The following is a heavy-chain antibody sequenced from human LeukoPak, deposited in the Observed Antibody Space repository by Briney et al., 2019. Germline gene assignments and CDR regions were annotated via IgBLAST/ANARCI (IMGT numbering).Heavy chain of an antibody. V-gene: IGHV4-61*02. CDR2: IYTTGST. CDR3: ASSIDYYDSSGPSVVRVAGVFDY. Sequence: PSQTLSLTCTVSGGSISSGTYYWSWLRQPAGKGLEWIGRIYTTGSTNYNPSLKSRVTMSVDTSKNQFSLKLSSVTAADTAVYYCASSIDYYDSSGPSVVRVAGVFDYWGQGTLVTVSS. J-gene: IGHJ4*02. CDR1: GGSISSGTYY. D-gene: IGHD3-22*01.